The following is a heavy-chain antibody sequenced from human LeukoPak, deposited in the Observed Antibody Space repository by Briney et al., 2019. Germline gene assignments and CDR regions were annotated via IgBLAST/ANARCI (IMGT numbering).Heavy chain of an antibody. CDR1: GVSVSSGSYY. J-gene: IGHJ4*02. V-gene: IGHV4-61*01. Sequence: PSETLSLTCTVSGVSVSSGSYYWSWIRQPPGKGLEWIGYIYYSGSTNYNPSLKSRVTISVDTSKNQFSLKLSSVTAADTAVYYCARSQNSAYYYFAYWGQGTLVTVSS. CDR2: IYYSGST. CDR3: ARSQNSAYYYFAY. D-gene: IGHD1-26*01.